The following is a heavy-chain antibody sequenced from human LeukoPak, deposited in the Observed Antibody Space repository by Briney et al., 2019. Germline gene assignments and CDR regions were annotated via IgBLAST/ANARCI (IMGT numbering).Heavy chain of an antibody. Sequence: GGSLRLSCAASGFTFSSYGMHWVRQAPGKGLEWVAFIRYDGSNKYYADSVKDRFTISRDNSKNTLYLQMNSLRAEDTAVYYCAKGPRAAAGLDYWGQGTLVTVSS. CDR2: IRYDGSNK. CDR3: AKGPRAAAGLDY. D-gene: IGHD6-13*01. J-gene: IGHJ4*02. V-gene: IGHV3-30*02. CDR1: GFTFSSYG.